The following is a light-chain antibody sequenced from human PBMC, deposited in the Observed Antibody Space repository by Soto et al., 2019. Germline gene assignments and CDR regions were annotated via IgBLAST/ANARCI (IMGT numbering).Light chain of an antibody. Sequence: QSVLTQPGSVSGYPGQSVTISNTGTSSDVGSYNLVSWYQQLPGQATKLLIYEGGKRPSGVSNRFSDSNSANTASLTISGLLADDGADYYCCSYTGTTAYVFGPGTKVSFI. V-gene: IGLV2-23*01. J-gene: IGLJ1*01. CDR2: EGG. CDR1: SSDVGSYNL. CDR3: CSYTGTTAYV.